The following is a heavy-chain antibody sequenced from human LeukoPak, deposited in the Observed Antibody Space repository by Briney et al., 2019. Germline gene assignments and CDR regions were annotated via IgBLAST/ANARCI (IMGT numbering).Heavy chain of an antibody. D-gene: IGHD6-19*01. CDR3: IGSSGWPAY. Sequence: GGPLTLLCAASGLRYKNCWMHGLRQAPGRGLEGVSRIDNDENTKHADSVKGRFTLSRNNAKNTPYLQNNSLRAHDTAVHYCIGSSGWPAYWGQGSLVTVSS. CDR2: IDNDENT. CDR1: GLRYKNCW. V-gene: IGHV3-74*03. J-gene: IGHJ4*02.